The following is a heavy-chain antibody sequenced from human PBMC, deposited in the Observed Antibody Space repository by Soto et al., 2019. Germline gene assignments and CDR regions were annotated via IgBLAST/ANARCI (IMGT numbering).Heavy chain of an antibody. J-gene: IGHJ4*02. CDR2: IYWDDDK. D-gene: IGHD3-3*01. CDR3: AHRVLRTVFGLVTTTAIYFDF. CDR1: GFSLTTSGVG. V-gene: IGHV2-5*02. Sequence: QITLNESGPTQVKPRQTLTLTCTFSGFSLTTSGVGVGWIRQSPGKAPEWLALIYWDDDKRYSPSLKSRLTITKATSKNQVVRTMADLVPADTATYYCAHRVLRTVFGLVTTTAIYFDFWGQGTPVAVSS.